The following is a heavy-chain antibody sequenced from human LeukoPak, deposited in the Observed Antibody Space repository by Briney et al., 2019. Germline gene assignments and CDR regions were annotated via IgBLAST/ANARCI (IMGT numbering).Heavy chain of an antibody. Sequence: GGSLRLSCAASGFTFSSYGMSWVRQVPGKGLEWVSGISGSTKYADSVKGRFTISRDNSKNTLDLQMNSLRVEDTAVYYCAKDRQQQLVQLIGLYYFDYWGQGTLVTVSS. CDR1: GFTFSSYG. D-gene: IGHD6-13*01. J-gene: IGHJ4*02. V-gene: IGHV3-23*01. CDR3: AKDRQQQLVQLIGLYYFDY. CDR2: ISGST.